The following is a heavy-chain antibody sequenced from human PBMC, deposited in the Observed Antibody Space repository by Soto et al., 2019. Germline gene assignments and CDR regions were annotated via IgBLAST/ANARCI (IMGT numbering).Heavy chain of an antibody. CDR3: ARVTGYYYVDY. V-gene: IGHV1-3*01. J-gene: IGHJ4*02. CDR2: TNGDNGTT. D-gene: IGHD3-9*01. CDR1: GYTFTTYT. Sequence: ASVKVSCKASGYTFTTYTLHWVRQAPGQRLEWMGWTNGDNGTTKYSQKFQGRVTITRDTSASTAYMELSSLGSEDTAVYYCARVTGYYYVDYWGQGTLVTVSS.